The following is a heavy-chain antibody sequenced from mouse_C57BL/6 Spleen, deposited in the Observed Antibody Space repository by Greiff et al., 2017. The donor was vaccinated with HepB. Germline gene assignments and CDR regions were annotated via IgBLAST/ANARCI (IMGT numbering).Heavy chain of an antibody. CDR3: ASLSIHNFYFDY. J-gene: IGHJ2*01. D-gene: IGHD6-1*01. CDR2: ISSGSSTI. CDR1: GFTFSDYG. V-gene: IGHV5-17*01. Sequence: DVKLVESGGGLVKPGGSLKLSCAASGFTFSDYGMHWVRQAPEKGLEWVAYISSGSSTIYYADTVKGRFTISRDNAKNTLFLQMTSLRSEDTAMYYCASLSIHNFYFDYWGQGTTLTVSS.